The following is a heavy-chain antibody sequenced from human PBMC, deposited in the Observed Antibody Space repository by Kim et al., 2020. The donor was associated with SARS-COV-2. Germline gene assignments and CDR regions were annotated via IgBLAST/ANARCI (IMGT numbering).Heavy chain of an antibody. Sequence: SETLSLTCTVSGGSISSGGYYWSWIRQHPGKGLEWIGYIYYSGSTYYNPSLKSRVTISVDTSKNQFSLKLSSVTAADTAVYYCAREERRVRGPLSLSWYFDLWGRGTLVTVSS. D-gene: IGHD3-10*01. V-gene: IGHV4-31*03. CDR1: GGSISSGGYY. J-gene: IGHJ2*01. CDR2: IYYSGST. CDR3: AREERRVRGPLSLSWYFDL.